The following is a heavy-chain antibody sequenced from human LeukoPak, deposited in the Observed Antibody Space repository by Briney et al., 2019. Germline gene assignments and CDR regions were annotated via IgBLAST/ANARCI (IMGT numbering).Heavy chain of an antibody. D-gene: IGHD6-13*01. V-gene: IGHV4-38-2*02. CDR1: GGSISSYY. CDR3: ARVVGSSWYFDY. Sequence: SETLSLTCTVSGGSISSYYWDWIRQPPGKGLEWIGTFYHGGSTYYNPSLKSRVTISVDTSKNQFSLNLTSVTAADTAVYYCARVVGSSWYFDYWGQGTLVTVSS. CDR2: FYHGGST. J-gene: IGHJ4*02.